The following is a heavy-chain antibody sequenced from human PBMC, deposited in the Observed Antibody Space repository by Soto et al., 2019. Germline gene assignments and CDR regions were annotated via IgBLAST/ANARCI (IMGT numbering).Heavy chain of an antibody. CDR1: GFTFSDYY. CDR2: ISSSSSYT. Sequence: QVQLVESGGGLVKPGGSLRLSCAASGFTFSDYYMSWIRQAPGKGLEWVSYISSSSSYTNYVDSVKGRFTISRDNAKNSPYLQMNSLRAGDTAVYYWARDGLLWFGESMDVWGQGTTVTVSS. D-gene: IGHD3-10*01. V-gene: IGHV3-11*05. J-gene: IGHJ6*02. CDR3: ARDGLLWFGESMDV.